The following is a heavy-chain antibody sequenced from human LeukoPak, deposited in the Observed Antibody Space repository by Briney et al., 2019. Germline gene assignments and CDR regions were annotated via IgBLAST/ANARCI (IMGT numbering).Heavy chain of an antibody. J-gene: IGHJ4*03. CDR3: ARGATLSETGYFDF. V-gene: IGHV4-34*01. D-gene: IGHD1-26*01. CDR2: IVHRGDT. Sequence: SETLSLTCAVSGGSFSGYYWSWMRQSPGQGVGWIAEIVHRGDTHYTPSVKSRVTISVDTSTNQFSLKVRSLSAADTAVYYCARGATLSETGYFDFWGQGTPVTVSS. CDR1: GGSFSGYY.